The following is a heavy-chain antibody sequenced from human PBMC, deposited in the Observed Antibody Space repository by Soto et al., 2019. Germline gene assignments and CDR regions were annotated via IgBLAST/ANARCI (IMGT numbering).Heavy chain of an antibody. D-gene: IGHD6-19*01. CDR3: TSLRIAVAGSDAFDI. CDR1: GFTFSGSA. J-gene: IGHJ3*02. CDR2: IRSKANSYAT. Sequence: GGSLRLSCAASGFTFSGSAMHWVRQASGKGLEWVGRIRSKANSYATAYAASVKGRFTISRDDSKNTAYLQMNSLKTADTAVYYCTSLRIAVAGSDAFDIWGQGPMVTVSS. V-gene: IGHV3-73*01.